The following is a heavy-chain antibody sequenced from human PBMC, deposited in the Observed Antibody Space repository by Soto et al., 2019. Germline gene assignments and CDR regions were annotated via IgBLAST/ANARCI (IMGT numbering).Heavy chain of an antibody. D-gene: IGHD6-19*01. J-gene: IGHJ4*02. V-gene: IGHV3-30*18. CDR3: AKWVSGRDYYFDY. CDR2: ISYDGSKK. Sequence: QVPLVESGGGVVQPGRPLRLSCAASGFTFSSYGMHWVRQAPGKGLEWVAVISYDGSKKYYADSVKGRFTISRDNSKSTLYLQMNSLRAEDTAVYYCAKWVSGRDYYFDYWGQGTLVTVSS. CDR1: GFTFSSYG.